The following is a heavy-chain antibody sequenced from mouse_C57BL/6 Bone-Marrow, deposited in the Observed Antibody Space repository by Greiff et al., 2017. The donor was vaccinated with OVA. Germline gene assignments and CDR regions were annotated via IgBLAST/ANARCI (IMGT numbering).Heavy chain of an antibody. CDR2: IYPGSGST. Sequence: VQLQQSGAELVRPGTSVKMSCKASGYTFTSYWITWVKQRPGQGLEWIGDIYPGSGSTNYNEKFKSKATLTVDTSSSTAYMQLSSLTSEDSAVYYCARRDSGTSDYWGQGTTLTVSS. CDR3: ARRDSGTSDY. D-gene: IGHD4-1*01. CDR1: GYTFTSYW. J-gene: IGHJ2*01. V-gene: IGHV1-55*01.